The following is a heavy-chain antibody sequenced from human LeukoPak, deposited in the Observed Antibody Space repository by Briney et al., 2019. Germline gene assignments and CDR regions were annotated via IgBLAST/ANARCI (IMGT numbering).Heavy chain of an antibody. D-gene: IGHD3-10*01. Sequence: SETLSLTCTVSGGSIGSSSYYWGWIRQPPGKGLEWIGSIYYSGSTYYNPSLKSRVTISVDTSKNQFSLKLSSVTAADTAVYYCARDRRTYYYGSGSHQRWFDPWGQGTLVTVSS. CDR2: IYYSGST. V-gene: IGHV4-39*07. CDR1: GGSIGSSSYY. J-gene: IGHJ5*02. CDR3: ARDRRTYYYGSGSHQRWFDP.